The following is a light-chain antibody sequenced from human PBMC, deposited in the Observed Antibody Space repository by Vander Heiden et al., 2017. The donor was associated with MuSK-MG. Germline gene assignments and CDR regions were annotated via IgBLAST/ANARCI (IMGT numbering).Light chain of an antibody. CDR1: SSNIGAGYD. CDR2: CNS. V-gene: IGLV1-40*01. CDR3: QYYDSSLSGAV. J-gene: IGLJ3*02. Sequence: HSVLTQPPPASGVPGQGVPISNTGSSSNIGAGYDVHWYQQLPGTAPNRRIECNSNRPSGVPDRFSGSKSGTSASPAITGLQAEDEADYDCQYYDSSLSGAVFGGGTKLTVL.